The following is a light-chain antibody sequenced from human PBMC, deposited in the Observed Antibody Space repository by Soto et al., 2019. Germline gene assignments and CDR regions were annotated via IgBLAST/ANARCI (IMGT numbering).Light chain of an antibody. CDR3: QQYGNSPRYT. CDR1: QSVRSSY. V-gene: IGKV3-20*01. J-gene: IGKJ2*01. Sequence: EIVLTQFPDTLSLSPGERATLSCRASQSVRSSYLAWYQQRPGQAPRLLIYGASSRATGIPDRFSGSGSGTDFTLTISRLEPEDLAVYYCQQYGNSPRYTFGQGTKLEI. CDR2: GAS.